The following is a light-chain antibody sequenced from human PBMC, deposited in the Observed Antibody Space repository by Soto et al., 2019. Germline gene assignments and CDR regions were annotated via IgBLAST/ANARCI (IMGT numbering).Light chain of an antibody. CDR1: TSNIGTNA. CDR2: YSN. CDR3: AAWDDRLRGYV. Sequence: QSVLTQSASASGTPGQRVTISCSGGTSNIGTNAVYWFQLLPGTAPKLFIYYSNHRPSGISDRFSGSKSGTSASLAISGLRPEDEADYYCAAWDDRLRGYVFATGTKVTVL. V-gene: IGLV1-47*01. J-gene: IGLJ1*01.